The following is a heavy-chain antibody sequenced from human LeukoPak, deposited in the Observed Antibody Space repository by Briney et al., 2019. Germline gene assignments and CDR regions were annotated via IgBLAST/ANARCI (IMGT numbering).Heavy chain of an antibody. CDR2: IYYSGST. CDR1: GGFFSGYY. D-gene: IGHD3-9*01. CDR3: ARALSYYDILTGYPGPSYFDY. V-gene: IGHV4-30-4*08. J-gene: IGHJ4*02. Sequence: PSETLSLTCAVYGGFFSGYYWSWIRQPPGKGLEWIGYIYYSGSTYYNPSLKSRVTISVDTSKNQFSLKLSSVTAADTAVYYCARALSYYDILTGYPGPSYFDYWGQGTLVTVSS.